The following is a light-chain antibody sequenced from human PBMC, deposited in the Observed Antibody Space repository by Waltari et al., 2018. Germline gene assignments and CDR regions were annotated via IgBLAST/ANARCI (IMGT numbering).Light chain of an antibody. CDR1: QSISRIS. CDR2: GTS. V-gene: IGKV3-20*01. CDR3: QQYDGSVLT. Sequence: VVLTTSQDTLSLSPGERATLSCRASQSISRISLVWLQQKPGQAPRLVIYGTSNRATGFPDRFSGIGSGTDFTLTISRLEPEDFAMYFCQQYDGSVLTFGGGTKVEL. J-gene: IGKJ4*01.